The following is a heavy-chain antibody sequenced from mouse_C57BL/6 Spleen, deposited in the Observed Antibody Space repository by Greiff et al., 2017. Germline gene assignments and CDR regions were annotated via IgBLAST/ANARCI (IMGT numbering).Heavy chain of an antibody. V-gene: IGHV14-1*01. CDR2: IDPEDGDT. CDR3: TTGPGSDYFDY. CDR1: GFNIKDYY. D-gene: IGHD1-1*01. J-gene: IGHJ2*01. Sequence: VQLQQSGAELVRPGASVKLSCTASGFNIKDYYMHWVKQRPEQGLEWIGRIDPEDGDTEYAPKFQGKATMTADTSSNTAYLQLSSLTYEDTAVYYSTTGPGSDYFDYWGQGTTLTVSS.